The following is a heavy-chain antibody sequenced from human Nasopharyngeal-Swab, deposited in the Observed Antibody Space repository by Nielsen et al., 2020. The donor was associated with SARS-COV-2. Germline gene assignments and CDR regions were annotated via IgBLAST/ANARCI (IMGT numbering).Heavy chain of an antibody. CDR2: ISSSSSYI. V-gene: IGHV3-21*01. CDR3: ARAFEAVVVDY. Sequence: GESLKISCAASGFNFSSYSMHWVRQAPGKGLDWVSSISSSSSYIYYADSVKGRFTISRDNAKNSLYLQMNSLRAEDTAVYYCARAFEAVVVDYWGQGTLVTVSS. D-gene: IGHD2-15*01. J-gene: IGHJ4*02. CDR1: GFNFSSYS.